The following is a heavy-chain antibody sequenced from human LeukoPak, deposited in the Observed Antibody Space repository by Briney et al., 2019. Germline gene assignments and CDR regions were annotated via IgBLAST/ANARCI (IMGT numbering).Heavy chain of an antibody. CDR1: GGTFSSYA. D-gene: IGHD1-1*01. CDR2: IIPIFGTA. V-gene: IGHV1-69*13. Sequence: SVKVSCKASGGTFSSYAISWVRQAPGQGLEWMGGIIPIFGTANYAQKFQGRVTITADESTSTAYMGLSSLRSEDTAVYYCARERDDWNLRPPWFDPWGQGTLVTVSS. CDR3: ARERDDWNLRPPWFDP. J-gene: IGHJ5*02.